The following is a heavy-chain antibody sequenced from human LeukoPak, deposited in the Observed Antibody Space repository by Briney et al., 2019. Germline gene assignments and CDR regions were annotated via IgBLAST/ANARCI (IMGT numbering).Heavy chain of an antibody. CDR3: TPASSGWST. CDR2: IKSKTDGGTT. CDR1: GFTFNDAW. V-gene: IGHV3-15*01. Sequence: GGSLRLSCAASGFTFNDAWMSWVRQAPGRGLEWVGHIKSKTDGGTTDYGAPVKGRFTISRDDSKNTLYLQMNSLKTEDTAVYYCTPASSGWSTWGQGTLVTVSS. J-gene: IGHJ5*02. D-gene: IGHD6-19*01.